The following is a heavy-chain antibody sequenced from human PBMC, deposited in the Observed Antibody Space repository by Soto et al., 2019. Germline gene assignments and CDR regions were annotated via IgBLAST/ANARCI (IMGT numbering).Heavy chain of an antibody. CDR1: GGTFSSYT. V-gene: IGHV1-69*02. CDR3: ARVLAYDILTGYYDAFDI. Sequence: ASVKVSCKASGGTFSSYTISWVRQAPGQGLEWMGRIIPILGIANYAQKFQGRVTITADKSTSPAYMELSSLRSEDTAVYYCARVLAYDILTGYYDAFDIWGQGTMVTVSS. CDR2: IIPILGIA. J-gene: IGHJ3*02. D-gene: IGHD3-9*01.